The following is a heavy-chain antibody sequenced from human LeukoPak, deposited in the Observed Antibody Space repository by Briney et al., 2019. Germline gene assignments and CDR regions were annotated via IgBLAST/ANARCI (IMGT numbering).Heavy chain of an antibody. J-gene: IGHJ5*02. CDR3: ARDWDGDYGELDP. CDR2: IWYDGSNK. CDR1: GFTFSSYG. V-gene: IGHV3-33*01. Sequence: GGSLRLSCAASGFTFSSYGMPWVRQAPGKGLEWVAVIWYDGSNKYYADSVKGRFTISRDNSKNTLYLQMNSLRAEDTAVYYCARDWDGDYGELDPWGQGTLVTVSS. D-gene: IGHD4-17*01.